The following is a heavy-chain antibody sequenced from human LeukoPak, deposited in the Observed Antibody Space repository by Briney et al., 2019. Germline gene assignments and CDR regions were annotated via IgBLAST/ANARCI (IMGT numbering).Heavy chain of an antibody. Sequence: SGTLSLTCAVSGGSISSSNWWSWVRQPPGKGLEWIGEIYHSGSTNYNPSLKSRVTIPVDKSKNQFSLKLSSVTAADTAVYYCARAVCSGGSCYGNYYYYGMDVWGKGTTVTVSS. CDR3: ARAVCSGGSCYGNYYYYGMDV. D-gene: IGHD2-15*01. CDR2: IYHSGST. V-gene: IGHV4-4*02. J-gene: IGHJ6*04. CDR1: GGSISSSNW.